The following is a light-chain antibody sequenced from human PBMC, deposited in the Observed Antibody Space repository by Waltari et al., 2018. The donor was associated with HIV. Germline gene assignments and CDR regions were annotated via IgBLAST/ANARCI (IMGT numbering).Light chain of an antibody. Sequence: QSALTQPPSASGSLGQSVTISCTGTGSDIGGFDYVSWFQQHPGKVPKLIIYEVTPRPSGVPVRFSGSKSGNTASLTVSGLQADDEADYYCSSYESINNHVVFGGGTSLTVL. J-gene: IGLJ2*01. V-gene: IGLV2-8*01. CDR1: GSDIGGFDY. CDR2: EVT. CDR3: SSYESINNHVV.